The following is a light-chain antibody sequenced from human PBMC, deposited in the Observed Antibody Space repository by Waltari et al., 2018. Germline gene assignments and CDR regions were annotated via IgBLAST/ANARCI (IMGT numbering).Light chain of an antibody. V-gene: IGLV2-11*01. CDR3: CSYPHTATWV. J-gene: IGLJ3*02. CDR2: DVS. CDR1: RSGVGGYNY. Sequence: QSALTQPRPVSGSPGQAVTISCTGTRSGVGGYNYVTWYQQYPGKAPRHVIYDVSKRPAGVPNRFSGSKSDNTASLTISGLQAEDEADYYCCSYPHTATWVFGGGTKVTVL.